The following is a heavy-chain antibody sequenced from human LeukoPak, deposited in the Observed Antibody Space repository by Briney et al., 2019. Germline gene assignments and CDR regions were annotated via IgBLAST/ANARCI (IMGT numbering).Heavy chain of an antibody. Sequence: NTSETLSLTCAVSGGSISSYYWSWIRQTAGKGLEWIGRIYTSGSTNYNPSLKSRVTISVDTSKNQFSLKLSSVTAADTAVYYCARGVTSGYYPPRGHFDYWGQGTLVTVSS. J-gene: IGHJ4*02. CDR1: GGSISSYY. CDR2: IYTSGST. CDR3: ARGVTSGYYPPRGHFDY. V-gene: IGHV4-4*07. D-gene: IGHD3-22*01.